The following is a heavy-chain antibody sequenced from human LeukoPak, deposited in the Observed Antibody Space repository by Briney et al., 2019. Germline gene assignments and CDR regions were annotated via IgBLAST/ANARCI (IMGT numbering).Heavy chain of an antibody. D-gene: IGHD6-6*01. CDR2: IRYDGSNK. V-gene: IGHV3-30*02. CDR1: GFTFSSYA. Sequence: GGSLRLSCAASGFTFSSYAMHWVRQAPGKGLEWVAFIRYDGSNKYYADSVKGRFTISRDNSKNTLYLQMNSLRAEDTAVYYCAKGESSSSGNWFDPWGQGTLVTVSS. J-gene: IGHJ5*02. CDR3: AKGESSSSGNWFDP.